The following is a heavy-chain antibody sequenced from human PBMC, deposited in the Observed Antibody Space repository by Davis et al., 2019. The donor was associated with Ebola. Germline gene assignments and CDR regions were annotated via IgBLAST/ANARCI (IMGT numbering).Heavy chain of an antibody. Sequence: PGGSLRLSCAASGFTFSSYSMNWVRQAPGQVLDWVSSISSSSSYIYYADSVKGRFTISRDNAKNSLYLQMNSLRAEDTAVYYCARDQSRVRRDGYTQLPFDYWGQGTLVTVSS. V-gene: IGHV3-21*01. CDR1: GFTFSSYS. D-gene: IGHD5-24*01. CDR3: ARDQSRVRRDGYTQLPFDY. CDR2: ISSSSSYI. J-gene: IGHJ4*02.